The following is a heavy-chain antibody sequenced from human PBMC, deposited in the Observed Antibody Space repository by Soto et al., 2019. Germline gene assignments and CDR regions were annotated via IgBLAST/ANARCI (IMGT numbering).Heavy chain of an antibody. CDR1: GGSISSSNW. CDR3: ARRGPGWYVRFFDP. J-gene: IGHJ5*02. CDR2: IYHSGST. Sequence: SETLSLTCAVSGGSISSSNWWSWVRQPPGKGLEWIGEIYHSGSTNYNPSLKSRVTISVDKSKNQFSLKLSSVTAADTAVYYCARRGPGWYVRFFDPWGQGTLVTVSS. D-gene: IGHD6-19*01. V-gene: IGHV4-4*02.